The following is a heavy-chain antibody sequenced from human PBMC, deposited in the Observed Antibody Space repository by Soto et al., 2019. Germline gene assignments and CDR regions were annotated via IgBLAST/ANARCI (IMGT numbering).Heavy chain of an antibody. J-gene: IGHJ5*02. V-gene: IGHV3-23*01. D-gene: IGHD3-22*01. Sequence: EMQLLESGGGSVQPGGSLRLSCAASGVTFRTYAMSWVRQAPGKGLEWVSTISGNGVSTYFADSVKGRFTISRDNSKNTLYLQRNSLRAEDTAVYYCAKVNYDNSGYYYRAWGQGTLVTVSS. CDR2: ISGNGVST. CDR1: GVTFRTYA. CDR3: AKVNYDNSGYYYRA.